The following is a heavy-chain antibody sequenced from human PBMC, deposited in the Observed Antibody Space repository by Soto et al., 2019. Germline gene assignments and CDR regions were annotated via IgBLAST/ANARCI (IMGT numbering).Heavy chain of an antibody. J-gene: IGHJ4*02. Sequence: QVQLVQSGAEVKRPGASVKVSCKASGYTFTSYGISWVRQAPGQGLEWMGWISAYNGNTIYAQKLQGRVTMTTDTSTRTAYRELRSLRSDDTAVYSWARGEDVLLFDYWGQGTLVPVS. D-gene: IGHD3-10*01. CDR2: ISAYNGNT. CDR1: GYTFTSYG. CDR3: ARGEDVLLFDY. V-gene: IGHV1-18*01.